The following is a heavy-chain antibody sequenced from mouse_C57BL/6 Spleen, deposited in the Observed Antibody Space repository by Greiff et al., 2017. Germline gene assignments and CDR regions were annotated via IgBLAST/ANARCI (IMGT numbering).Heavy chain of an antibody. CDR2: IDPEDGDT. CDR3: TIITTVVADY. CDR1: GFNIKDYY. D-gene: IGHD1-1*01. J-gene: IGHJ2*01. V-gene: IGHV14-1*01. Sequence: VQLKQSGAELVRPGASVKLSCTASGFNIKDYYMHWVKQRPEQGLEWIGRIDPEDGDTEYAPKFQGKATMTADTSSNKAYLQLSSLTSEDTAVYYCTIITTVVADYWGQGTTLTVSS.